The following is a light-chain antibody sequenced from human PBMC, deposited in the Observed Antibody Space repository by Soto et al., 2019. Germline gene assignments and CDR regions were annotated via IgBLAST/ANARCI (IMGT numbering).Light chain of an antibody. V-gene: IGKV1-5*01. CDR2: DAS. Sequence: DIHMTQSPSTLPASVGDRVTITCRASQSISSWLAWYQQKPGKAPKLLIYDASSLESGVPSRFSGSRSGIEFTLTIRSLQPHYLAPYFCPQSNSYWSFCQGSKVDTK. J-gene: IGKJ1*01. CDR1: QSISSW. CDR3: PQSNSYWS.